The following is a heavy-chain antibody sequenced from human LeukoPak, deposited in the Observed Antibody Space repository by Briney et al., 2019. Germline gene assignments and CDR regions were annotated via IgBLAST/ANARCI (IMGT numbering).Heavy chain of an antibody. V-gene: IGHV3-23*01. CDR3: ARAPMVRGGDYFDY. CDR2: ISGSGDRT. CDR1: GCTFSSYS. Sequence: GGSLRLSCTASGCTFSSYSMSWVRQAPGKGLEWVAVISGSGDRTYYADSVKGRFTISRDNSKNTLYLQMNSLRAEDTAVYYCARAPMVRGGDYFDYWGQGTLVTVSS. D-gene: IGHD3-10*01. J-gene: IGHJ4*02.